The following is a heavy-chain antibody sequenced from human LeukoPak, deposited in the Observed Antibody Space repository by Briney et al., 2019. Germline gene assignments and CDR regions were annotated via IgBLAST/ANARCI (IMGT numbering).Heavy chain of an antibody. CDR2: IIPILGIA. CDR1: GGTFSSYA. Sequence: SVKVPCKASGGTFSSYAISWVRQAPGQGLEWMGRIIPILGIANYAQKFQGRVTITADKSTSTAYMELSSLRSEDTAVYYCARDYSSGWYLIGYWGQGTLITVSS. CDR3: ARDYSSGWYLIGY. V-gene: IGHV1-69*04. J-gene: IGHJ4*02. D-gene: IGHD6-19*01.